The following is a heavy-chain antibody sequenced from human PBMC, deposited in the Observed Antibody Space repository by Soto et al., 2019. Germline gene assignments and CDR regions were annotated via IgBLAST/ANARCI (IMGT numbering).Heavy chain of an antibody. Sequence: GGSLRLSCGASGFTFSNYGMHWVRQAPDKGLEWVAVISYDGSNKYYADSVKGRFSISRDNSKNTLYLQMNSLRAEDTAVYYCAKELKMATAMSGYYFDYWGQGTLVTVSS. CDR1: GFTFSNYG. V-gene: IGHV3-30*18. J-gene: IGHJ4*02. CDR3: AKELKMATAMSGYYFDY. D-gene: IGHD5-12*01. CDR2: ISYDGSNK.